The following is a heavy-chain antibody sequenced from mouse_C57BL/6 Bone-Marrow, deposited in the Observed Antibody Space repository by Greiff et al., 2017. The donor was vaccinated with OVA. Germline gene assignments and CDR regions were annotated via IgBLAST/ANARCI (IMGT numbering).Heavy chain of an antibody. J-gene: IGHJ2*01. V-gene: IGHV5-6*01. CDR2: ISSGGSYT. CDR1: GFTFSSYG. CDR3: ARQDYSNPYYFDY. D-gene: IGHD2-5*01. Sequence: EVKLMESGGDLVKPGGSLKLSCAASGFTFSSYGMSWVRQTPDKRLEWVATISSGGSYTYYPDSVKGRFTISRDNAKNTLYLQMSSLKSEDTAMYYCARQDYSNPYYFDYWGQGTTLTVSS.